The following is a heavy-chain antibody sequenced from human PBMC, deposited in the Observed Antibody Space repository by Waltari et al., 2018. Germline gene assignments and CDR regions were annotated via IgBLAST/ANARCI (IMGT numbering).Heavy chain of an antibody. D-gene: IGHD4-17*01. V-gene: IGHV3-30-3*01. CDR3: ASGGDDYGDYVGDY. Sequence: QVQLVESGGGVVQPGGSLRLSCAASGFTFSSYAMHWVRQATGKGLAWLAVIPYEGSNKYYADSVKGRLTIPSDNSKNTLYLQMNSLRAEDTAVYYCASGGDDYGDYVGDYWGQGTLVTVSS. CDR2: IPYEGSNK. J-gene: IGHJ4*02. CDR1: GFTFSSYA.